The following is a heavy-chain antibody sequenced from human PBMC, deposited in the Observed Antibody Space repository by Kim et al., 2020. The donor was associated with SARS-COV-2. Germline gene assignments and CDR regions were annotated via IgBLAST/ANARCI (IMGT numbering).Heavy chain of an antibody. J-gene: IGHJ4*02. CDR3: ATAPRLHYYFDY. Sequence: GGSLRLSCAASGFTFSSYEMNWVRQAPWKGLEWVSYISSSGSTIYYADSVKGRFTISRDNAKNSLYLQMNSLRAEDTAVYYCATAPRLHYYFDYWGQGTLVTVSS. CDR2: ISSSGSTI. CDR1: GFTFSSYE. V-gene: IGHV3-48*03. D-gene: IGHD5-18*01.